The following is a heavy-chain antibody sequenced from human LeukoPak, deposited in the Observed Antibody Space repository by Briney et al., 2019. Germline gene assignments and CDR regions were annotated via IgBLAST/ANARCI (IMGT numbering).Heavy chain of an antibody. V-gene: IGHV4-59*08. CDR3: ARHGGSYSFDY. J-gene: IGHJ4*02. CDR2: MYNSGST. Sequence: SETLSLTCTVSGGSISSYYWSWIRQPPGKGLEWIGYMYNSGSTNYNPSLKSRVTISVDMSKNQFSLKLNSVTAADTAVYYCARHGGSYSFDYWGQGTLVTVSA. CDR1: GGSISSYY. D-gene: IGHD1-26*01.